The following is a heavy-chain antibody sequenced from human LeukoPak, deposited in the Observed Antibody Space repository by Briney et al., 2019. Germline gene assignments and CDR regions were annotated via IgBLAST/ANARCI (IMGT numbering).Heavy chain of an antibody. CDR1: GYTFTAHY. CDR2: INPNSGGT. D-gene: IGHD3-10*01. J-gene: IGHJ4*02. V-gene: IGHV1-2*02. CDR3: ARESAYYYGSGSYYSPYDY. Sequence: ASVKVSCKATGYTFTAHYMHWVRQAPGQGLEWMGWINPNSGGTNYAQKFQGRVTMTRDTSTSTVYMELSSLRSEDTAVYYCARESAYYYGSGSYYSPYDYWGQGTLVTVSS.